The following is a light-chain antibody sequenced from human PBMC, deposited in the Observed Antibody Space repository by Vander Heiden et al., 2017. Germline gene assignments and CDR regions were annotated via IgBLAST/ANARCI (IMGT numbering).Light chain of an antibody. CDR2: EAS. CDR1: QSVSIY. Sequence: VLTQSPAPLSLSPGERATLSCRPSQSVSIYLVWYQQKPGQPPRLLIYEASKRATGIPARFSGSGSGTDFTLTISSLEPEDSAVYYCQQRMHWPPITFGQGTRLE. V-gene: IGKV3-11*01. J-gene: IGKJ5*01. CDR3: QQRMHWPPIT.